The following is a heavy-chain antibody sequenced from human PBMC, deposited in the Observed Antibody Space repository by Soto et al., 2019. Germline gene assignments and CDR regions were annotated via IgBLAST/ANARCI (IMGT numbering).Heavy chain of an antibody. Sequence: GGSLRLSCAASGFTFSSYGMHWVRQAPGKGLEWVAVISYDGSNKYYADSVKGRFTISRDNSKNTLYLQMNSLRAEDTAVYYCAKRGDSTGKNDFDYWGQGTLVTVSS. D-gene: IGHD2-8*02. CDR1: GFTFSSYG. V-gene: IGHV3-30*18. J-gene: IGHJ4*02. CDR3: AKRGDSTGKNDFDY. CDR2: ISYDGSNK.